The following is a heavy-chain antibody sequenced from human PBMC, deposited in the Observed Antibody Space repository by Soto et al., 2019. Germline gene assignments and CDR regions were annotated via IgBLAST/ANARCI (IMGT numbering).Heavy chain of an antibody. CDR2: IYYSGST. CDR3: ARRYGSAIDY. V-gene: IGHV4-59*08. CDR1: GGSISSYY. J-gene: IGHJ4*02. D-gene: IGHD1-26*01. Sequence: PSETLSLTCTVSGGSISSYYWSWIRQPPGKGLEWIGYIYYSGSTNYNPSLKSRVTISVDTSKNQLSLKLSSVTAADTAVYYCARRYGSAIDYWGQGTLVTVSS.